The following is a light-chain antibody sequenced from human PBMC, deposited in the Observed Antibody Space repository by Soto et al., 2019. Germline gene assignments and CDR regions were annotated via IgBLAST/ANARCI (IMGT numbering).Light chain of an antibody. V-gene: IGLV2-23*01. CDR1: SSDVGAYNS. CDR3: CSSAPESTYV. Sequence: QSVLAQPASVSGSPGQSVTISCTGTSSDVGAYNSVSWYQQHPDKAPQLMIYKGTQQPSGVSNRFSGSTSGNAASLTISGLQAGDEADYFCCSSAPESTYVFGTGTKLTVL. J-gene: IGLJ1*01. CDR2: KGT.